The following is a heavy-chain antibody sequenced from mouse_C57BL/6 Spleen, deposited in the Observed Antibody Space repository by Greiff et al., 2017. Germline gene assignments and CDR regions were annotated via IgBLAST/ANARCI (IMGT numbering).Heavy chain of an antibody. CDR3: AREGGYGNFEDWFAY. CDR2: IYPGSGST. CDR1: GYTFTSYW. D-gene: IGHD2-1*01. J-gene: IGHJ3*01. V-gene: IGHV1-55*01. Sequence: QVQLQQPGAELVKPGASVKMSCKASGYTFTSYWITWVKQRPGQGLEWIGDIYPGSGSTNYNEKFKSKATLTVDTSSSTAYMQLSSLTSEDSAVYYCAREGGYGNFEDWFAYGGQGTLVTVSA.